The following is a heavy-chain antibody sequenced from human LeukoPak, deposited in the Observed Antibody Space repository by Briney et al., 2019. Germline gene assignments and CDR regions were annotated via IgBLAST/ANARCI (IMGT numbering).Heavy chain of an antibody. V-gene: IGHV3-48*03. D-gene: IGHD3-10*01. CDR2: ISSSGSTI. CDR3: ARVRAVPKRFVTMVRGVKNEYYFDY. Sequence: GGSLRLSCAASGFTFSSYEMNWVRQAPGKGLEWVSYISSSGSTIYYADSVKGRFTISRDNAKNSLYLQMNSLRAEDTAVYYCARVRAVPKRFVTMVRGVKNEYYFDYWGQGILVTASS. CDR1: GFTFSSYE. J-gene: IGHJ4*02.